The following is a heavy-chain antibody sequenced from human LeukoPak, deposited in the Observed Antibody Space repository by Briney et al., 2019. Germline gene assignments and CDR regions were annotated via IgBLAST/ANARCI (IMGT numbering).Heavy chain of an antibody. Sequence: GGSLRLSCAASGSTFSSYSMNWVRQAPGKGLEWVSYISSSSSTIYYADSVKGRFTISRDNAKNSLYLQMNSLRADDTAVYYCARSAGGNYFDYWDQGTLVTVSS. J-gene: IGHJ4*02. CDR2: ISSSSSTI. V-gene: IGHV3-48*01. CDR3: ARSAGGNYFDY. CDR1: GSTFSSYS. D-gene: IGHD2-8*02.